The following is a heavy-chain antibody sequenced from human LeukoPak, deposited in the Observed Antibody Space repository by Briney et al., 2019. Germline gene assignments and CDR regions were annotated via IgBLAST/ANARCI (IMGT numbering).Heavy chain of an antibody. V-gene: IGHV4-59*01. CDR2: IYYSGST. Sequence: PSETLSLTCAVYGGSFSGYYWSWIRQPPGKGLEWIGYIYYSGSTNYNPSLKSRVTISVDTSKNQFSLKLSSVTAADTAVYYCARVGQIVVVNYAFDIWGQGTMVTVSS. J-gene: IGHJ3*02. CDR1: GGSFSGYY. CDR3: ARVGQIVVVNYAFDI. D-gene: IGHD3-22*01.